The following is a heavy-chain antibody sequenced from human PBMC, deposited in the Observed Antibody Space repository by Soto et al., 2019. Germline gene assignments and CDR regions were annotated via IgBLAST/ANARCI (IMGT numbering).Heavy chain of an antibody. V-gene: IGHV5-51*01. CDR1: GYRFTSYW. D-gene: IGHD3-10*01. J-gene: IGHJ3*02. Sequence: GESLKISCYGSGYRFTSYWIAWVRQMPGKGLEWMGSIYPGDSDITYSPSFQGQVTLSVDKSISTAYLQWSSLKASDSAMYYCARRGGSGSYYNPHAFDIWGQGTMVTVSS. CDR3: ARRGGSGSYYNPHAFDI. CDR2: IYPGDSDI.